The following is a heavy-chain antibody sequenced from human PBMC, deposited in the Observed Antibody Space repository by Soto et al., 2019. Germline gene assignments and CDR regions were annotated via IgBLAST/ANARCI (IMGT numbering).Heavy chain of an antibody. CDR3: AKDITVGLVVTAIQH. V-gene: IGHV3-23*01. J-gene: IGHJ1*01. CDR2: ISGSGGST. D-gene: IGHD2-21*02. Sequence: GGSLRLSCAASGFTFSSYAMSWVRQAPGKGLEWVSAISGSGGSTYYADSVKGRFTISRDNSKNTLYLQMNSLRAEDTAVYYCAKDITVGLVVTAIQHWGQGTLVTVSS. CDR1: GFTFSSYA.